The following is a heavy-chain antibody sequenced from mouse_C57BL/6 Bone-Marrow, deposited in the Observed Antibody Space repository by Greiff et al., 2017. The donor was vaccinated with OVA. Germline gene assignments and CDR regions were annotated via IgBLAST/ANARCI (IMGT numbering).Heavy chain of an antibody. J-gene: IGHJ4*01. D-gene: IGHD4-1*01. CDR2: IDPSDSYT. CDR3: AWLGLGAMDY. V-gene: IGHV1-50*01. CDR1: GYTFTSYW. Sequence: QVQLQQSGAELVKPGASVKLSCKASGYTFTSYWMQWVKQRPGQGLEWIGEIDPSDSYTNYNQKFKGKATLTADKSSSTAYMQLSSLTSEDSAVYYCAWLGLGAMDYWGQGTSVTVSS.